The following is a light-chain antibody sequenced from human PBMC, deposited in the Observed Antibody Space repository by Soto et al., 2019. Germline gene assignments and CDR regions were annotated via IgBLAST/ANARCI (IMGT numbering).Light chain of an antibody. J-gene: IGKJ4*01. CDR2: GAS. V-gene: IGKV3-15*01. CDR1: QSVSSD. CDR3: QQYSNWPPVLT. Sequence: EIVMTQSPATLSVSPGDRATLSCRASQSVSSDLAWYQQKPGQAPRLLIFGASTRATDIPDRFSGSGYGTEFTPTISSLQSEDFAVYYCQQYSNWPPVLTFGGGTKVDIK.